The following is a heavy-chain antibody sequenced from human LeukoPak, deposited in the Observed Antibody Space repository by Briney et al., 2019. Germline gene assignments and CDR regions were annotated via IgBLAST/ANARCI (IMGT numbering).Heavy chain of an antibody. CDR1: GYTFTSYG. CDR3: ARTNIVDTAMVLKGGFDY. J-gene: IGHJ4*02. V-gene: IGHV1-18*01. CDR2: ISAHNGNT. D-gene: IGHD5-18*01. Sequence: ASVKVSCKASGYTFTSYGISWVRQAPGQGLEWMGWISAHNGNTNYAQKLQGRVTLTTDTSTSTAYMELRSLRSDDTAVYYCARTNIVDTAMVLKGGFDYWGQGTLVTVSS.